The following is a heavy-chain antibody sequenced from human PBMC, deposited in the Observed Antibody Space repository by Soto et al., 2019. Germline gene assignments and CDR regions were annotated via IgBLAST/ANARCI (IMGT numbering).Heavy chain of an antibody. CDR2: INGDGSEE. J-gene: IGHJ4*02. V-gene: IGHV3-7*01. Sequence: EVQLVESGGVLVQPGGSLRVSCAASGFTLSTSWMNWVRQAPGKGLEWVANINGDGSEEYYVDSVRGRFTISRDNVKKSLFLQMNSLRAEDTAVYYCAAGFPPDYWGQGTLVTVSS. CDR1: GFTLSTSW. CDR3: AAGFPPDY. D-gene: IGHD3-10*01.